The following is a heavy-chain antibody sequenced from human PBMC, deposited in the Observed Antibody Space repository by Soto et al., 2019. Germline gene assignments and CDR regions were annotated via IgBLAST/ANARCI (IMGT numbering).Heavy chain of an antibody. V-gene: IGHV4-59*02. CDR1: GGSVKNYY. D-gene: IGHD3-10*01. Sequence: QVHLQESGPGLVKASETLSLTCSVSGGSVKNYYWSWIRQPPGKGLEWIGFFLYGGNTDYNPSLSSRVNISVDTPENQISLRLTSVTAADTAIYYCASTMATEYFHQWGQGTLVAVSS. CDR2: FLYGGNT. J-gene: IGHJ1*01. CDR3: ASTMATEYFHQ.